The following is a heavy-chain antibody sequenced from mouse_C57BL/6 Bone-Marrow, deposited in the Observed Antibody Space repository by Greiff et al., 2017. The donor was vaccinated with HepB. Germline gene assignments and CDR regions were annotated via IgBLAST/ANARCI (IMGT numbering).Heavy chain of an antibody. V-gene: IGHV1-55*01. J-gene: IGHJ1*03. CDR3: ARLYYSKSCLYCDV. Sequence: QVQLQQPGAELVKPGASVKISCKASGYTFTSYCITWVKQRPEQGLEWIGDIYPGSGCTNYNEKFKSKATLTVDTSSSTAYMQLSSLTSEDAAVYYCARLYYSKSCLYCDVWGTGTTVTVSS. D-gene: IGHD2-5*01. CDR2: IYPGSGCT. CDR1: GYTFTSYC.